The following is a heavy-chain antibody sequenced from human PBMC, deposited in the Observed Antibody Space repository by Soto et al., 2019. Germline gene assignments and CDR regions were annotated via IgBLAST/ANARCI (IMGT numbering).Heavy chain of an antibody. J-gene: IGHJ6*02. D-gene: IGHD2-8*01. V-gene: IGHV3-23*01. Sequence: EVQLLESGGGLVQPGGSLRLSCAASEFTFSRHAMTWVRQAPGKGLEWVSSISGSGSRTYYADSVQGRFTVSRDNSKNTLNQQMNSLRAADTAVYYCAKQQGSGVPFYYAMDVWAQGATVTVSS. CDR1: EFTFSRHA. CDR2: ISGSGSRT. CDR3: AKQQGSGVPFYYAMDV.